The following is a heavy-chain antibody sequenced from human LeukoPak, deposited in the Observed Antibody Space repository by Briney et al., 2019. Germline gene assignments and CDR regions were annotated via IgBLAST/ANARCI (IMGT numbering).Heavy chain of an antibody. CDR1: GFTFSSYA. Sequence: LPGGSLRLSCAASGFTFSSYAMSWVRQAPGKGLEWVSAISGSGGSTYYADSVKGRFTISRDNSKNTLYLQMNSLRAEDTAVYYCAKVLWFGELFWFDPWGQGTLVTVSS. D-gene: IGHD3-10*01. J-gene: IGHJ5*02. V-gene: IGHV3-23*01. CDR2: ISGSGGST. CDR3: AKVLWFGELFWFDP.